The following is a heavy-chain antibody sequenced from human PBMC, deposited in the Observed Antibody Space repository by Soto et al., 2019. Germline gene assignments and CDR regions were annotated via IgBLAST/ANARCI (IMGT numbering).Heavy chain of an antibody. D-gene: IGHD6-6*01. CDR3: ARQAGSSSSYYYGMDV. V-gene: IGHV5-10-1*01. J-gene: IGHJ6*02. Sequence: GESLKISCKGSGYSFTSYWISWVRQMPGKGLGWMGRIDPSDSYTNYSPSFQGHVTISADKSISTAYLQWSSLKASDTAMYYCARQAGSSSSYYYGMDVWGQGTTVTVSS. CDR2: IDPSDSYT. CDR1: GYSFTSYW.